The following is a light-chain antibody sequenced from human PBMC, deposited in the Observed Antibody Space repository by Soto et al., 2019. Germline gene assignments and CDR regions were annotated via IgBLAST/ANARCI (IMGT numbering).Light chain of an antibody. CDR3: QQYRHWAPIT. J-gene: IGKJ4*01. V-gene: IGKV3-15*01. Sequence: EIVMTQSPAALSLSPGERATQSCRASQSVGTNLAWYQQKPGQAPRPLIYSASARATDVPARFSGSGSGTEFTLTISSLQSEDFAVYYCQQYRHWAPITCGGGTKVEIK. CDR2: SAS. CDR1: QSVGTN.